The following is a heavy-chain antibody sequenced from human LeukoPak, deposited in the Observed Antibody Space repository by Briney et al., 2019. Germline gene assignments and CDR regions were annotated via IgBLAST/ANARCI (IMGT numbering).Heavy chain of an antibody. D-gene: IGHD2-15*01. V-gene: IGHV1-69*05. Sequence: SVKVSCKASGGTFSSYAISWVRQAPGQGLEWMGRIILIFGTANYAQKFQGRATITTDESTSTAYMELSSLRSEDTAVYYCARGRSGGSFRALSQKSNWFDPWGQGTLVTVSS. CDR3: ARGRSGGSFRALSQKSNWFDP. CDR1: GGTFSSYA. J-gene: IGHJ5*02. CDR2: IILIFGTA.